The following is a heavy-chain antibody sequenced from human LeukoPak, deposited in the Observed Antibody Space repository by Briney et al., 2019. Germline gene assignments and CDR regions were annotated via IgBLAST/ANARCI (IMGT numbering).Heavy chain of an antibody. Sequence: GASVTVSCKASGYTFTSYDINWVRQATGQGLEWMGWMNPNSGNTGYAQKFQGRVTMTRNTSISTAYMELSSLRSEDTAVYYCARVRVVAAARSRPFDPWGQGTLVTVSS. V-gene: IGHV1-8*01. CDR3: ARVRVVAAARSRPFDP. CDR2: MNPNSGNT. CDR1: GYTFTSYD. D-gene: IGHD6-13*01. J-gene: IGHJ5*02.